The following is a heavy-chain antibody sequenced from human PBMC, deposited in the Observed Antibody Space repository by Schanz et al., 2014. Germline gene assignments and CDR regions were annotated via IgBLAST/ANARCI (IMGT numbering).Heavy chain of an antibody. D-gene: IGHD5-12*01. CDR3: ARDFHGYGPHLDY. V-gene: IGHV3-33*01. CDR1: GFTFSSYD. J-gene: IGHJ4*02. CDR2: LWHDGSKK. Sequence: QVQLVESGGGVVQPGRPMRLSCAASGFTFSSYDVFWVRQAPGKGLEWVAILWHDGSKKYYADSVKGRFTVSRDNSKNTLYLQLNSLRAEVTAVYYCARDFHGYGPHLDYWGQGSLVTVSS.